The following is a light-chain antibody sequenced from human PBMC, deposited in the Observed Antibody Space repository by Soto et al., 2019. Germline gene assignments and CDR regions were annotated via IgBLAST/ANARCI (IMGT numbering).Light chain of an antibody. J-gene: IGKJ5*01. CDR1: QSVSSK. CDR2: DTS. CDR3: QQYNNWPPNT. V-gene: IGKV3-15*01. Sequence: EIVMTQSPATLSVSPGERAGPSCRASQSVSSKLAWYRQRPGQAPRLVIYDTSTRATGVPARFSGSGSGTEFTLTISSLQSEDSAIYYCQQYNNWPPNTFGQGTRLEIK.